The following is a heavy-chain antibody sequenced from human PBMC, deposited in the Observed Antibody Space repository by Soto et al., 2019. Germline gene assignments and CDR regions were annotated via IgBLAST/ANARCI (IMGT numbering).Heavy chain of an antibody. V-gene: IGHV4-34*01. J-gene: IGHJ4*02. Sequence: SETLSLTCAVYGGSFSGYYWSWIRQPPGKGLEWIGEINHSGSTNYNPSLKSRVTISVDTSKNQFSLKLSSVTAADTAVYYCARPHYYDSRGYYFDYWSQGTLVTVSS. CDR2: INHSGST. CDR3: ARPHYYDSRGYYFDY. CDR1: GGSFSGYY. D-gene: IGHD3-22*01.